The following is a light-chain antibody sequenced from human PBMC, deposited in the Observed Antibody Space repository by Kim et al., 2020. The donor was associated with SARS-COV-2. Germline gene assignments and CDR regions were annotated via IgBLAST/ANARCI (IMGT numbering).Light chain of an antibody. CDR3: QAWDSNTVV. CDR1: NLGDKY. V-gene: IGLV3-1*01. CDR2: QDS. Sequence: SYELTQPPSVSVSPGQTASITCSGDNLGDKYACWYQQKPGQSPVLVIYQDSKRPSGIPERFSGSNSGNTATLTISGTQAMDEADCYCQAWDSNTVVFGGGTKLTVL. J-gene: IGLJ2*01.